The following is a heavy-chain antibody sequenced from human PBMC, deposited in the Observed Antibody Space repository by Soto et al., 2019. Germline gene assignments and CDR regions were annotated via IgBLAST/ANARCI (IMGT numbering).Heavy chain of an antibody. CDR1: GGSFSGYY. CDR3: ARGGKIGNWFDP. Sequence: QVQLQQWGAALLKPSETLSLTCAVYGGSFSGYYWSWIRQHPGKGLEWIGEINHSGSTNYNPSLKSRVTISVDTSKNQFSLKLSSVTAADTAVYYCARGGKIGNWFDPWGQGTLVTVSS. J-gene: IGHJ5*02. CDR2: INHSGST. D-gene: IGHD3-3*01. V-gene: IGHV4-34*01.